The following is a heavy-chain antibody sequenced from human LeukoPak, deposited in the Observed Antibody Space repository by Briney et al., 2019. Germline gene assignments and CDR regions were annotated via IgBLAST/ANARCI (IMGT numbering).Heavy chain of an antibody. Sequence: SENLSLNCSVSAVSISSYYWSWLRQPPGQGLKWFGNPYNSGTTNYNPSHKSRVTISVDTSKNQFSLQLSSVPAADTAVYDGAREGYSSGWYGSLGYWGQGTLVTVSS. CDR1: AVSISSYY. D-gene: IGHD6-19*01. V-gene: IGHV4-59*01. J-gene: IGHJ4*02. CDR2: PYNSGTT. CDR3: AREGYSSGWYGSLGY.